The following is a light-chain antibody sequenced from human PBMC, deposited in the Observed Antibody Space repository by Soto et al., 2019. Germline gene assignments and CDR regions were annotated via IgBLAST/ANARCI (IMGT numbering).Light chain of an antibody. Sequence: DIQMTQSPSTLSGSVGDRVTITCRASQTISSWLAWYQQKPGKVPKLLISGISTLQSGVPSRFSGSGSGTDFTLTISSLQPEDFATYYCQQSYRTPITFGQGTRLEIK. V-gene: IGKV1-39*01. J-gene: IGKJ5*01. CDR2: GIS. CDR1: QTISSW. CDR3: QQSYRTPIT.